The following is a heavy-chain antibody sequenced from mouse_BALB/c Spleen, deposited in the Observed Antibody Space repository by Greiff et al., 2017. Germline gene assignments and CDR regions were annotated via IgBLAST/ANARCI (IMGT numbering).Heavy chain of an antibody. CDR1: GYSITSDYA. V-gene: IGHV3-2*02. D-gene: IGHD2-1*01. J-gene: IGHJ2*01. CDR3: ARDGNSYFDY. Sequence: VQLKQSGPGLVKPSQSLSLTCTVTGYSITSDYAWNWIRQFPGNKLEWMGYISYSGSTSYNPSLKSRISITRDTSKNQFFLQLNSVTTEDTATYYCARDGNSYFDYWGQGTTLTVSS. CDR2: ISYSGST.